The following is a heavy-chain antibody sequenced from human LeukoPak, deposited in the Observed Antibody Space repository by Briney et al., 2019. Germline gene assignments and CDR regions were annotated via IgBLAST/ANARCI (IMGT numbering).Heavy chain of an antibody. CDR3: AGTLYCTNGVCYLPY. V-gene: IGHV4-4*02. CDR2: IYHSGST. D-gene: IGHD2-8*01. CDR1: GGSISSSNW. Sequence: SETLSLTCAVSGGSISSSNWWSWARQPPGKGLEWIGEIYHSGSTNYNPSLKSRVTISVDKSKNQFSLKLSSVTAADTAVYYCAGTLYCTNGVCYLPYWGQGTLVTVSS. J-gene: IGHJ4*02.